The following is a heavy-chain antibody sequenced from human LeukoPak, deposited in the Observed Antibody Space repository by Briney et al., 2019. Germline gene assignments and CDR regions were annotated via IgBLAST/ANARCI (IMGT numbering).Heavy chain of an antibody. Sequence: ASVKVSCKASGYTFTSYDINWVRQATGQGLEWMGWMNPNSGYTGYAQKFQGRVTMTRNTSISTAYMERSSLRSEHTAVYYCARGLSHYYYYMDVWAKGTTVTVSS. CDR3: ARGLSHYYYYMDV. J-gene: IGHJ6*03. CDR2: MNPNSGYT. V-gene: IGHV1-8*01. CDR1: GYTFTSYD.